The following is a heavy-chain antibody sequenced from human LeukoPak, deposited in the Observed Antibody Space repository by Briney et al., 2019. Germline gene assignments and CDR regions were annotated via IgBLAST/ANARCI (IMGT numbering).Heavy chain of an antibody. V-gene: IGHV3-74*01. CDR1: GFTFSSYW. Sequence: GGSLRLSCAASGFTFSSYWIHWVRQGPGRGLVWVSQISPDGSDTTYADSVKGRFTISRDNARNTLYLQMNSLRVEDTAVYYCARATRYYDILTGLPNWGQGTLVTVSS. D-gene: IGHD3-9*01. J-gene: IGHJ4*02. CDR2: ISPDGSDT. CDR3: ARATRYYDILTGLPN.